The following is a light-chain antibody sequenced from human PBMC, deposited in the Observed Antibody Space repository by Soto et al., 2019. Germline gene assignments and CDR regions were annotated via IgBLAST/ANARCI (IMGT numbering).Light chain of an antibody. Sequence: QPASVSGSPGQSITISCTVTSSDVGGYNYVSWYQQHPGKAPKLMIYEVSNRPSGVSNRFSGSKSGNTASLTISGLQAEDEADYYCSSYTSSSTLVFGTGTKVTVL. CDR2: EVS. CDR3: SSYTSSSTLV. CDR1: SSDVGGYNY. J-gene: IGLJ1*01. V-gene: IGLV2-14*01.